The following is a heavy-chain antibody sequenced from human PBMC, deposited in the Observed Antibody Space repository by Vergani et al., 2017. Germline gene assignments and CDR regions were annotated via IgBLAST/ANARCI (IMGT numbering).Heavy chain of an antibody. V-gene: IGHV3-30*02. J-gene: IGHJ5*02. CDR3: AKDRTSVPQFDP. CDR1: GFTFSNYA. Sequence: QVQLVESGGGVVQPGRSLRLSCAASGFTFSNYAMHWVRQAPGKGLEWVAFIRYDGSNKYYADSVKGRFTISRDNSKNTLYLQMNSLRAEDTAVYYCAKDRTSVPQFDPWGQGTLVTVSS. CDR2: IRYDGSNK.